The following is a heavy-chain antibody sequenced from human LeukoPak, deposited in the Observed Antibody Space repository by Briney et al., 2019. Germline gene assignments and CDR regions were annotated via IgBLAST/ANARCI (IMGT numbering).Heavy chain of an antibody. Sequence: RASVKVSCKASGYTFTSYGISWVRQAPGQGLEWMGWISAYNGNTNFVQKLQDRVTMTTDTSTTTAYMELGSLRSDDTAVYYCARDWSGSFDYWGQGTLVTVSS. CDR2: ISAYNGNT. J-gene: IGHJ4*02. CDR3: ARDWSGSFDY. CDR1: GYTFTSYG. D-gene: IGHD3-3*01. V-gene: IGHV1-18*04.